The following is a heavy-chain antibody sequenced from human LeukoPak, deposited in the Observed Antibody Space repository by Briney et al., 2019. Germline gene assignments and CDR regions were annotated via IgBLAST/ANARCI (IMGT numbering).Heavy chain of an antibody. V-gene: IGHV3-74*01. CDR2: INSDGSTT. Sequence: GGSLRLSCAASGFTLSNSWIHWVRQAPGKGLVWVSRINSDGSTTTYADSVKGRFTISRDNAKNTLYLQMNSLGAEDTAVYYCARPKYSNYGFEIWGQGTMVTVSS. J-gene: IGHJ3*02. D-gene: IGHD6-6*01. CDR1: GFTLSNSW. CDR3: ARPKYSNYGFEI.